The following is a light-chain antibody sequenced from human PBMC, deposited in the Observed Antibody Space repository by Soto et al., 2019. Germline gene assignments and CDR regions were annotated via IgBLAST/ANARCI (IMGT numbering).Light chain of an antibody. CDR3: QQTYSTLNS. CDR1: QSIRPY. J-gene: IGKJ2*03. Sequence: DIPVTQSPSSLSASVGDRVTITCRASQSIRPYLNWYQQRPGKPPKLLIHTASTLQTGVPSRFSGSGSGTDFTLAISSLQPEDFATDYCQQTYSTLNSFGQWTKLEIK. V-gene: IGKV1-39*01. CDR2: TAS.